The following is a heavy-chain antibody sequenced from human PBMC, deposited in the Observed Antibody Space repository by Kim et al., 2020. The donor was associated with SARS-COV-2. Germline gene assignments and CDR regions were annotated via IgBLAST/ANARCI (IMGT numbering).Heavy chain of an antibody. Sequence: SETLSLTCTVSGYSISSGYYWGWMRHPPGKGLEGIGSIYHSGSTYYNPSLKSRVTISVDTSKNQFSLKLSSVTAADTAVYYCARGPSSSWFFDYWGQGTQVTVSS. CDR1: GYSISSGYY. CDR2: IYHSGST. CDR3: ARGPSSSWFFDY. V-gene: IGHV4-38-2*02. D-gene: IGHD6-13*01. J-gene: IGHJ4*02.